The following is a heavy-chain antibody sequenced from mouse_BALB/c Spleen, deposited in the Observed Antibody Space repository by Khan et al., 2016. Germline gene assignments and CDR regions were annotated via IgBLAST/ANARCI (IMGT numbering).Heavy chain of an antibody. CDR1: DYTFTTYW. J-gene: IGHJ1*01. V-gene: IGHV1-7*01. CDR2: INPSTGST. Sequence: QVQLQQSGAELAKPGASVKMSCKASDYTFTTYWMHWVKQRPGQGLEWIGYINPSTGSTEYNQRFKDKATLTADKSSSTAYMQLSSLTSEDSAVXYCASEGGHYNGSSWYFYVWGAGTPVTVSA. CDR3: ASEGGHYNGSSWYFYV. D-gene: IGHD1-1*01.